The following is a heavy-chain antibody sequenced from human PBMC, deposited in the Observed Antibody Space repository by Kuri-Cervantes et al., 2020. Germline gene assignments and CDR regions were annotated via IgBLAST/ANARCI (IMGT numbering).Heavy chain of an antibody. CDR3: ARGDSSSWSSLYYFDY. J-gene: IGHJ4*02. Sequence: GGSLRLSCAASGFTFSSYDMHWVRQATGKGLEWVTAIGTAGDTYYPGSVKGRFTITRDNAKNSLYLQKNRLRAEDTAVYYCARGDSSSWSSLYYFDYWGKGTLVTVSS. V-gene: IGHV3-13*01. CDR2: IGTAGDT. D-gene: IGHD6-13*01. CDR1: GFTFSSYD.